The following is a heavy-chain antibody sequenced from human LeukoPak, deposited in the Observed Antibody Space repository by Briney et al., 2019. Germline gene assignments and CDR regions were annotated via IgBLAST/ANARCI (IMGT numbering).Heavy chain of an antibody. CDR2: FDPEDGET. CDR1: GYTLTELS. V-gene: IGHV1-24*01. Sequence: ASVKVSCKVSGYTLTELSMHWARQAPGKGLEWMGGFDPEDGETIYAQKFQGRVTMTEDTSTDTAYMELSSLRSEDTAVYYCATVPERGYSGYDWNWFDPRGQGTLVTVSS. D-gene: IGHD5-12*01. J-gene: IGHJ5*02. CDR3: ATVPERGYSGYDWNWFDP.